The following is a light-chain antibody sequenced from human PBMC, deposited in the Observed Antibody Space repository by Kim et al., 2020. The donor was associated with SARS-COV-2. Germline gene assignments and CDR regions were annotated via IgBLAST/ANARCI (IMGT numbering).Light chain of an antibody. CDR3: SSRDSSGNHVV. CDR2: GKN. Sequence: ALGLTVRITCQGDNLRSYYASWYQQKPGQAPVLVIDGKNNRPSGIPDRFSGSSSGNTASLTIAGAQAGDEADYYCSSRDSSGNHVVFGGGTQLTVL. J-gene: IGLJ2*01. V-gene: IGLV3-19*01. CDR1: NLRSYY.